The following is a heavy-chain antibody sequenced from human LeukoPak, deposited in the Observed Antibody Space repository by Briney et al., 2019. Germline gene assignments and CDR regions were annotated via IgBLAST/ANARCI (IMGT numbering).Heavy chain of an antibody. J-gene: IGHJ4*02. CDR3: ARDYGDYVGLDY. V-gene: IGHV4-4*07. CDR2: FYTDGNT. Sequence: SETLSLTCSVTGASISTYYWTWIRQPAGKGLEWIGRFYTDGNTRYNPSLESRVTMSVDTSKSQFSLRLTSVTAADTALYFCARDYGDYVGLDYWGPGILVTVSS. D-gene: IGHD4-17*01. CDR1: GASISTYY.